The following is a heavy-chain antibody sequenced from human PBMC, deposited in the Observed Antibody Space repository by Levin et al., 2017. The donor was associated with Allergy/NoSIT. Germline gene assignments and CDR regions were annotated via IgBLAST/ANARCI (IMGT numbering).Heavy chain of an antibody. CDR1: GGSISSSSYY. CDR3: ARDQGYCTSSSCHGMAFDI. J-gene: IGHJ3*02. V-gene: IGHV4-39*02. D-gene: IGHD2-2*01. CDR2: IYNSGST. Sequence: SETLSLTCTVSGGSISSSSYYWGWIRQPPGKGLEWIGNIYNSGSTYYNPSLKIRVTISIDTSKNQFSLKLSSVTAADAAVYYGARDQGYCTSSSCHGMAFDIWGQGTVVTVSS.